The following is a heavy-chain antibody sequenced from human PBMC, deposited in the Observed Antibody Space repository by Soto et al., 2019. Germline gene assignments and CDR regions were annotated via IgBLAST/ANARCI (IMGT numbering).Heavy chain of an antibody. CDR2: ISSSSSYI. CDR3: AGEVYYYDSSGPDAFDI. Sequence: PGGSLRLSCAASGFTFSRYSMNWVRQAPGKGLEWVSSISSSSSYIYYADSVKGRFTISRDNAKNSLSLQMNSLRAEDTAVYYCAGEVYYYDSSGPDAFDIWGQGAMGTVSS. D-gene: IGHD3-22*01. J-gene: IGHJ3*02. CDR1: GFTFSRYS. V-gene: IGHV3-21*01.